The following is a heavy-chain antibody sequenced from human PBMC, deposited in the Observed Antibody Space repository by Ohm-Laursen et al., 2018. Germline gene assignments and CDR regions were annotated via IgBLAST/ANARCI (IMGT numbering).Heavy chain of an antibody. CDR2: IWSDGSKR. CDR3: ARDCD. CDR1: GFSFSTYG. J-gene: IGHJ3*01. V-gene: IGHV3-33*01. Sequence: SLRLSCSASGFSFSTYGMNWVRQAPGKGLEWVALIWSDGSKRHYTDSLKGRFTISRDNPKNTLYLQMNSLRAEDTAVYYCARDCDWGQGTMVTVSS.